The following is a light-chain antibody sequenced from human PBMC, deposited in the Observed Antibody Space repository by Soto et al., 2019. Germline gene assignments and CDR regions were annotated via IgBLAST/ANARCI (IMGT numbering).Light chain of an antibody. J-gene: IGKJ4*01. CDR2: DAY. Sequence: EIVLTQSPATLSLSPGERATLSCRASQSISIYLAWYQQKPGQAPRVLIYDAYNRATGIPARFSGSGSGTDFALTISSLEPEDFAFYYCQQRRNWPLTFGGGTRVEIK. V-gene: IGKV3-11*01. CDR1: QSISIY. CDR3: QQRRNWPLT.